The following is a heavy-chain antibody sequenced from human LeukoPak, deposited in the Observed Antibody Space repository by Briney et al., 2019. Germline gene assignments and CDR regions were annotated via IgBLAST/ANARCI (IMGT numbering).Heavy chain of an antibody. J-gene: IGHJ4*02. Sequence: GGSLRLSCAASGFTFSTYWMNWVRQAPGKGLEWVASMKEDGGEKYYVDSVKGRFTISRDNAKNSLYLQMNSLRAEDTAVYYCARAAGLLWFGELWGQGTLVTVSS. D-gene: IGHD3-10*01. CDR1: GFTFSTYW. CDR3: ARAAGLLWFGEL. CDR2: MKEDGGEK. V-gene: IGHV3-7*01.